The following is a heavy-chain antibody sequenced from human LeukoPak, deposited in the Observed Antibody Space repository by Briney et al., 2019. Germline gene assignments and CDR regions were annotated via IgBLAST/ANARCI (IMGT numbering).Heavy chain of an antibody. CDR2: FDPEDGET. V-gene: IGHV1-24*01. D-gene: IGHD3-16*01. CDR3: ATDFATRLEGDYVRAGFWFDP. CDR1: GYTLTELS. Sequence: ASVKVSCKVPGYTLTELSMHWVRQAPGKGLEWMGGFDPEDGETIYAQKFQGRVTMTEDTSTDTAYMELSSLRSEDAAVYYCATDFATRLEGDYVRAGFWFDPWGQGTLVTVSS. J-gene: IGHJ5*02.